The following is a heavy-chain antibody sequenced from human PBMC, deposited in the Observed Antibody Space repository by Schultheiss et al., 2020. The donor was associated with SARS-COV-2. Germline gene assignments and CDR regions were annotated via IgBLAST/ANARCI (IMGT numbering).Heavy chain of an antibody. Sequence: SVKVSCKASGFTFTSSAMQWVRQARGQRLEWIGWIVVGSGNTNYAQKFQGRVTMTRDTSTSTVYMQLSSLTSEDTAVYYCARGTNQDYWGQGTLVTVSS. D-gene: IGHD1-1*01. CDR3: ARGTNQDY. CDR1: GFTFTSSA. V-gene: IGHV1-58*02. CDR2: IVVGSGNT. J-gene: IGHJ4*02.